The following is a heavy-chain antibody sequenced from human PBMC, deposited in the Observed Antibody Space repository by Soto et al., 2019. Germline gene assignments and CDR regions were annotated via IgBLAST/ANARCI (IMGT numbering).Heavy chain of an antibody. D-gene: IGHD4-4*01. CDR3: ARSPSWETTVTPYYFDY. CDR1: GYTFTGYA. Sequence: GASVKVSCKASGYTFTGYAMHWVRQAPGQRLEWMGWINAGNGNTGYAQNFQGRVTMTRNTSISTAYMELSSLRSEDTAVYYCARSPSWETTVTPYYFDYWGQGTLVTVSS. CDR2: INAGNGNT. J-gene: IGHJ4*02. V-gene: IGHV1-3*01.